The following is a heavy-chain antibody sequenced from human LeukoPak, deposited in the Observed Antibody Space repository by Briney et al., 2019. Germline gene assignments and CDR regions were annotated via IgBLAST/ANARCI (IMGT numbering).Heavy chain of an antibody. J-gene: IGHJ4*02. Sequence: GGSLRLSCAASGFMFNTYWMSWVRQAPGKGLEWVANIKQDGSEKYYVDSVKGRFTISRDNAKNSLYLQMNSLRAEDTAVYYCARDRYSSSNYWGQGTLVTVSS. D-gene: IGHD6-6*01. CDR2: IKQDGSEK. CDR3: ARDRYSSSNY. V-gene: IGHV3-7*01. CDR1: GFMFNTYW.